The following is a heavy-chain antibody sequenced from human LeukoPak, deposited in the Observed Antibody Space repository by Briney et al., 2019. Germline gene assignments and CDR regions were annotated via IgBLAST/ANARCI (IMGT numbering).Heavy chain of an antibody. CDR3: ARVKGSGWYEVDY. Sequence: PGGSLRLSCAASGFSVSNTYMSWVRQAPGKGLEWVSIIYSGGNTYYADSVKGRFTISRDNSKNTLYLQMNSLSAEDTGVYYCARVKGSGWYEVDYWGQGTLVTVSS. CDR2: IYSGGNT. V-gene: IGHV3-53*01. CDR1: GFSVSNTY. J-gene: IGHJ4*02. D-gene: IGHD6-19*01.